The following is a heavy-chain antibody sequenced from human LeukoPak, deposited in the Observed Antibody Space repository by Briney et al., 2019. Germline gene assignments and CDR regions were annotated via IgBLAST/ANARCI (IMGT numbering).Heavy chain of an antibody. CDR3: ARVGPFFDY. V-gene: IGHV4-39*01. Sequence: SETLSLTCTVSGGSISSSSYYWGWIRQPPGKGLEWIGSIYYSGSTYYNPSLKSRVTLSVGTSKNQFSLKLSSVTAADTAVYYCARVGPFFDYWGQGTLVAVSS. J-gene: IGHJ4*02. CDR1: GGSISSSSYY. CDR2: IYYSGST.